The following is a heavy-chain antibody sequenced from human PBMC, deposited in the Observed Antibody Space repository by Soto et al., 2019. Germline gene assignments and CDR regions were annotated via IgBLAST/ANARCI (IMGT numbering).Heavy chain of an antibody. CDR3: ARRFLVWLPTYYYYYYMDV. D-gene: IGHD3-3*01. Sequence: ASVKVSCKASGYTFTSYDINWVRQATGQGLEWMGWMNPNSGNTGYAQKFQGRVTMTRNTSISTAYMELSSLRSEDTAVYYCARRFLVWLPTYYYYYYMDVWGKGTTVTVSS. CDR1: GYTFTSYD. V-gene: IGHV1-8*01. J-gene: IGHJ6*03. CDR2: MNPNSGNT.